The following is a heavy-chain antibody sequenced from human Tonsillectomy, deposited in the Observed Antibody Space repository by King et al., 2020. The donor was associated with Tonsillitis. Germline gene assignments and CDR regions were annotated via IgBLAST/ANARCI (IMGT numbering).Heavy chain of an antibody. V-gene: IGHV1-2*02. Sequence: VQLVESGAEVKKPGASVKVSCKASGYTFTDFNIHWVRQAPGQGLEWMGWINPKSGGTNYAQKFQGRVTMTRDTAISTAYMELNSLRSDDTAIYYCARGWSSSSWFDPWGQGALVTVSS. CDR3: ARGWSSSSWFDP. D-gene: IGHD3-3*01. J-gene: IGHJ5*02. CDR1: GYTFTDFN. CDR2: INPKSGGT.